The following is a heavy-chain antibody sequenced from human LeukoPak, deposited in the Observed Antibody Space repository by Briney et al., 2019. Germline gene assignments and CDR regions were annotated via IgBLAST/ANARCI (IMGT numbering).Heavy chain of an antibody. CDR2: INHSGST. Sequence: SETLSLTCAVYGGSFSGYYWSWIRQPPGKGLEWIGEINHSGSTNYNPSLKSRVTISVDTSKNQFSLKLSSVTAADTAVYYCARGRGVLDCWGQGTLVTVSS. J-gene: IGHJ4*02. V-gene: IGHV4-34*01. CDR1: GGSFSGYY. D-gene: IGHD1-26*01. CDR3: ARGRGVLDC.